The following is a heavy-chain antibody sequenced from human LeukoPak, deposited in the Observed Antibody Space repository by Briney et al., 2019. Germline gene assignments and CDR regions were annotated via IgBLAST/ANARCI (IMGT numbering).Heavy chain of an antibody. J-gene: IGHJ5*02. Sequence: GGSLRLSCAASGFTVSNNYMNWVRQAPGKGLEWVSLIYSGGSTHYADSVKGRFTISRDNPGNVVYLQMDSLRAEDTAVYYCTRVAQSGPTGWFDPWGQGTLGTVSS. CDR1: GFTVSNNY. CDR3: TRVAQSGPTGWFDP. V-gene: IGHV3-53*01. D-gene: IGHD1-1*01. CDR2: IYSGGST.